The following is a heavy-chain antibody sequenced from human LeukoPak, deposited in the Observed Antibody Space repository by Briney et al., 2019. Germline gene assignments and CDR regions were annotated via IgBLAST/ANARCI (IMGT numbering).Heavy chain of an antibody. Sequence: GESLKISCQCSGYSFTTYWIGWVRQMPGKGLEWMGIIYPGDSDTRYSPSFQGQVTISADKSISTAYLQWSSLKASDTAMYYCARRGYCSRTSCYYMDVWGKGATVTVS. D-gene: IGHD2-2*01. CDR3: ARRGYCSRTSCYYMDV. CDR2: IYPGDSDT. J-gene: IGHJ6*03. CDR1: GYSFTTYW. V-gene: IGHV5-51*01.